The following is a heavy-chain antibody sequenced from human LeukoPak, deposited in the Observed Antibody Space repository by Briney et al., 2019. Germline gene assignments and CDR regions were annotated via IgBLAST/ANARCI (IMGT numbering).Heavy chain of an antibody. CDR2: ISYSGST. CDR3: ARDYGDYFRWFDP. Sequence: SETLSLTCTVSGDSISSGGYHWTWIRQHPGKDLERIRYISYSGSTYYDPSLKSRVNMSMDTSKNQFSLSLTSVTAADTAVYYCARDYGDYFRWFDPWGQGTLVTVSS. CDR1: GDSISSGGYH. J-gene: IGHJ5*02. D-gene: IGHD4-17*01. V-gene: IGHV4-31*03.